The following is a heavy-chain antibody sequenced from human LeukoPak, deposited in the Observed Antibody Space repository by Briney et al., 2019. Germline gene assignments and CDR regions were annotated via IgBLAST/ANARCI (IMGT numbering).Heavy chain of an antibody. CDR3: ARGHSQGNWFDP. V-gene: IGHV4-34*01. CDR2: INHSGST. Sequence: PSETLSLTCAVYGGSFSGYYWSWIRQPPGKGLEWIGEINHSGSTNYSPSLKSRVTISVDTSKNQFSLKLSSVTAADTAVYYCARGHSQGNWFDPWGQGTLVTVSS. J-gene: IGHJ5*02. CDR1: GGSFSGYY. D-gene: IGHD4-11*01.